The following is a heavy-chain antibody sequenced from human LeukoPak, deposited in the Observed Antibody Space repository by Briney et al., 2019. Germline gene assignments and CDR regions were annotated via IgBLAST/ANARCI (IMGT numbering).Heavy chain of an antibody. V-gene: IGHV3-23*01. Sequence: GGSLRLSCAASGFTFSSYAMSWGRQAPGKGLEWVSTISGSGDSTYYADSVKGRFTISRDNSKNTLYLQLNSLRAEDTAVYYCAKNGGPYIVVVTAMYFDYWGQGTLVTVSS. CDR3: AKNGGPYIVVVTAMYFDY. CDR1: GFTFSSYA. D-gene: IGHD2-21*02. CDR2: ISGSGDST. J-gene: IGHJ4*02.